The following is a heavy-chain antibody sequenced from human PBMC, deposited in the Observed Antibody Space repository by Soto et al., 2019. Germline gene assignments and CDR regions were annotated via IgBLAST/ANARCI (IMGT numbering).Heavy chain of an antibody. V-gene: IGHV4-30-4*01. CDR1: GGSIDNYEYY. CDR2: IYYSGRT. CDR3: ARDRSNSPDYFDY. Sequence: PSETLSLTCTVSGGSIDNYEYYWTWIRQPPGKGLEWVGYIYYSGRTNYNPSLNSRLTISLDTSKNQLSLRLTSVSAADTAMYYCARDRSNSPDYFDYWGQGTLVTVSS. J-gene: IGHJ4*02. D-gene: IGHD6-6*01.